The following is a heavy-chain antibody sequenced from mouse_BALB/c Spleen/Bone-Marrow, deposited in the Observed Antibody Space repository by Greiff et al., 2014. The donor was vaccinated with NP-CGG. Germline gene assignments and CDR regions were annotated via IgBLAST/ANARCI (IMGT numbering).Heavy chain of an antibody. J-gene: IGHJ3*01. Sequence: EVQLQQSGPSLVKPSQTLSLTCSVTGDSISSGYWNWIRKFPGNKLEYMGYISCNGSTYYNPSLKSRISITRDTSKNQYYLQLNSVTTEDTATYYCARGRAMGFAYWGQETLVTVSA. CDR1: GDSISSGY. V-gene: IGHV3-8*02. D-gene: IGHD1-1*02. CDR2: ISCNGST. CDR3: ARGRAMGFAY.